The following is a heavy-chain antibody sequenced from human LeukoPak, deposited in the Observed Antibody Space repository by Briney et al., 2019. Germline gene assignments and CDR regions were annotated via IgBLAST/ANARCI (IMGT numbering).Heavy chain of an antibody. J-gene: IGHJ4*02. CDR2: IYTSGST. D-gene: IGHD3-10*01. Sequence: SETLSLTCTVSGSSISSYYWSWIRQPAGKGLEWIGRIYTSGSTNYNPSLKSRVTMSVDTSKNQFSLKLSSVTAADTAVYYCARVGYYGSGSYPIDYWGQGTLVTVSS. CDR3: ARVGYYGSGSYPIDY. CDR1: GSSISSYY. V-gene: IGHV4-4*07.